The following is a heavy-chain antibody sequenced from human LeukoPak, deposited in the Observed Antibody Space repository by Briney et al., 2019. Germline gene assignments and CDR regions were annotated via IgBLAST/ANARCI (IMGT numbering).Heavy chain of an antibody. D-gene: IGHD3-22*01. J-gene: IGHJ4*02. CDR3: ARHRWLPDY. CDR1: GGSISSYY. CDR2: IYYSGST. Sequence: PSETLSLTCTVSGGSISSYYWSWIRQPPGKGLEWIGYIYYSGSTNYNPSLKSRVTISVDTSKNQFSLKLSSVTAADTAAYYCARHRWLPDYWGQGTLVTVSS. V-gene: IGHV4-59*08.